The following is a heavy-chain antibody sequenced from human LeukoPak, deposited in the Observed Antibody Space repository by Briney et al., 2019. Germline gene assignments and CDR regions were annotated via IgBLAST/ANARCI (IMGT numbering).Heavy chain of an antibody. J-gene: IGHJ4*02. D-gene: IGHD2-2*01. CDR3: ARDRGRYQLLTAFDY. V-gene: IGHV1-46*01. Sequence: ASVKVSCKASGYTFTGYYMHWVRQAPGQGLEWMGIINPSGGSTSYAQKFQGRVTITADESTSTAYMELSSLRSEDTAVYYCARDRGRYQLLTAFDYWGQGTLVTVSS. CDR2: INPSGGST. CDR1: GYTFTGYY.